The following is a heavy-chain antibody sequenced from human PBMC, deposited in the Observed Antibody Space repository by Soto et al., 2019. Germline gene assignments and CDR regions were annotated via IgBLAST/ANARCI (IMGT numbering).Heavy chain of an antibody. D-gene: IGHD2-8*01. CDR1: GYTFTGNY. Sequence: QVQLVQSGAEVKKPGASVKVSCEATGYTFTGNYLHWVRQAPGQGLEWMGWIHPHSGATKYAQKFQGWVTMTRDPSISTAYLDLSSLKSNDTAVYYCVRERVGPTYGWFDPWGQGTLVTVSS. CDR2: IHPHSGAT. CDR3: VRERVGPTYGWFDP. V-gene: IGHV1-2*04. J-gene: IGHJ5*02.